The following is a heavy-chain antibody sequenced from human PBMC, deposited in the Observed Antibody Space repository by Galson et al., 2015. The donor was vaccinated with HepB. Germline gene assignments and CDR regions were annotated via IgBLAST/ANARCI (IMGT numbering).Heavy chain of an antibody. V-gene: IGHV5-10-1*01. CDR3: ARQVLGLVPPDY. Sequence: QSGAEVKKPGDSLRISCKGSGYSFTSYWTNWVRQMPGKGLEWMGRIDPRDSYTNYSPSFQGHVTISADKSISTAYLQWSSLKASDIAMYYCARQVLGLVPPDYWGQGTLVTVSS. CDR1: GYSFTSYW. D-gene: IGHD6-6*01. CDR2: IDPRDSYT. J-gene: IGHJ4*02.